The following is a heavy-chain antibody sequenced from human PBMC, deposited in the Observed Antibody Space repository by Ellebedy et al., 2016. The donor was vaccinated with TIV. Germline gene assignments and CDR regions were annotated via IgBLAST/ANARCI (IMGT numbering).Heavy chain of an antibody. CDR2: IRGKANSYTT. Sequence: GGSLRLSXAASGFTFSGSAMHWVRQASGKGLEWVGHIRGKANSYTTEYAASVKGRFTISRDDSKNSLYLQMNSLKTEDTAVYYCASRIAYCGGDCYDGAFDIWGQGTMVTVSS. CDR3: ASRIAYCGGDCYDGAFDI. CDR1: GFTFSGSA. D-gene: IGHD2-21*01. V-gene: IGHV3-73*01. J-gene: IGHJ3*02.